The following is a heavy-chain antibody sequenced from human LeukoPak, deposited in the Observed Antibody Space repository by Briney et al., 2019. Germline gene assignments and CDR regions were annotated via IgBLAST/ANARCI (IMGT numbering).Heavy chain of an antibody. D-gene: IGHD2-2*01. CDR1: GFTFSSYV. J-gene: IGHJ5*01. CDR2: NSGSGGRT. CDR3: AKDRHAPGRYCRSTSCFPFDS. Sequence: PWGTLRLSCAGSGFTFSSYVLSLVRQAPGKGLEWVSANSGSGGRTYYADSVKGRFTNSRDNTKNPLYLQMNSLRAEDTAVYYCAKDRHAPGRYCRSTSCFPFDSWGQGTLVTVSS. V-gene: IGHV3-23*01.